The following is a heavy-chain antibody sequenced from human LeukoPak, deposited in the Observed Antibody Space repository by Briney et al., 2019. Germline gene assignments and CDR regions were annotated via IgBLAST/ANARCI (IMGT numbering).Heavy chain of an antibody. CDR3: ARAQSRREVWSGYNY. CDR1: GGSFSGYY. D-gene: IGHD3-3*01. J-gene: IGHJ4*02. Sequence: PSETLSLTCAVYGGSFSGYYWSWIRQPPGKGLEWIGEINHSGSTNYNPSLKSRVTISVDTSKNQFSLKLSSVTAADTAVYYCARAQSRREVWSGYNYWGQGTLVTVSS. CDR2: INHSGST. V-gene: IGHV4-34*01.